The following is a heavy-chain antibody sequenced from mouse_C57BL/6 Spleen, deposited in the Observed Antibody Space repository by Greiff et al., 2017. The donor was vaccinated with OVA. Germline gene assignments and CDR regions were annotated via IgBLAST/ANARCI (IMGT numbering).Heavy chain of an antibody. V-gene: IGHV5-6*01. Sequence: EVQLEESGADLVKPGGSLKLSCAASGFTFSSYGMSWVRQTPDKRLEWVGTISSGGSDTYYTDSVKGRVTITRDNAKNTLYLQMSSLKSEDTAMYYCARQGDYFDYWGQGTTLTVSS. J-gene: IGHJ2*01. CDR3: ARQGDYFDY. CDR2: ISSGGSDT. CDR1: GFTFSSYG.